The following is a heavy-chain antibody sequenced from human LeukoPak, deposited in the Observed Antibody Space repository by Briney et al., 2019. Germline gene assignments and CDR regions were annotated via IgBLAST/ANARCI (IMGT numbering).Heavy chain of an antibody. D-gene: IGHD2-15*01. CDR2: MNPNSGNT. V-gene: IGHV1-8*01. J-gene: IGHJ6*02. CDR1: GYTFTSYD. CDR3: ARRPFYCSGGSCYGGYYYYDMDV. Sequence: ASVKVSCKASGYTFTSYDINWVRQATGQGLEWMGWMNPNSGNTGYAQKFQGRVTMTRNTSISTAYMELSSLRSEDTAVYYCARRPFYCSGGSCYGGYYYYDMDVWGQGTTVTVSS.